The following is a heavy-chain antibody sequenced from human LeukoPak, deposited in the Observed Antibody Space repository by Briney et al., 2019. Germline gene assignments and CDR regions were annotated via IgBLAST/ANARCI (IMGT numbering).Heavy chain of an antibody. D-gene: IGHD1-26*01. CDR1: GFIFSHYA. CDR3: ARDFLGAPGWFDP. Sequence: GGSLRLSCAGSGFIFSHYAMHWVRQAPGKGLEWVAITSYDGSHQYYADSVKGRFTLSRDDSKSTLYLQMNSLRAEDTAVYYCARDFLGAPGWFDPWGQGTLVTVSS. CDR2: TSYDGSHQ. V-gene: IGHV3-30*04. J-gene: IGHJ5*02.